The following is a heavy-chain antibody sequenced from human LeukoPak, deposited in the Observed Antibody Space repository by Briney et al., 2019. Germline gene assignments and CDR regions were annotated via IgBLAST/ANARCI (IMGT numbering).Heavy chain of an antibody. D-gene: IGHD2-21*01. V-gene: IGHV1-69*13. J-gene: IGHJ4*02. CDR3: ARGSTLIQTAPLNY. CDR2: IIPIFGTA. CDR1: GYTFTSYG. Sequence: GASVKVSCKASGYTFTSYGISWVRQAPGQGLEWMGWIIPIFGTANYAQKFQGRVTITADESTSTAYMELSSLRSEDTAVYYCARGSTLIQTAPLNYWGQGTLVTVSS.